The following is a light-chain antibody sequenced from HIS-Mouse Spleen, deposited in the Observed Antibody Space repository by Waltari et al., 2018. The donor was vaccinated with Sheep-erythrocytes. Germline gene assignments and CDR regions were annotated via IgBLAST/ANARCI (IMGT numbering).Light chain of an antibody. CDR3: QAWDSSTAV. CDR1: QLGDKY. CDR2: QDS. J-gene: IGLJ2*01. Sequence: LTQPPSVSMSPGQTASITCSGDQLGDKYACWYQQKPGQSPVLVIYQDSKRPSGIPERFSGSNSGNTATLTISGTQAMDEADYYCQAWDSSTAVFGGGTKLTVL. V-gene: IGLV3-1*01.